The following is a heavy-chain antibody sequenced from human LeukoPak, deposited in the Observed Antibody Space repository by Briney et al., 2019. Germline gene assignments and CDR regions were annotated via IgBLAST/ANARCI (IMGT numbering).Heavy chain of an antibody. V-gene: IGHV4-38-2*01. CDR3: ASFHCGGDCYDY. J-gene: IGHJ4*02. D-gene: IGHD2-21*01. Sequence: SETLSLTCAVSGYSISSGYYWGWIRQPPGKGLEWIGSIYHSGSTYYNPSLKSRVTISVDTSKNQFSLKLSSVNAADTAVYYCASFHCGGDCYDYWGQGTLVTVSS. CDR1: GYSISSGYY. CDR2: IYHSGST.